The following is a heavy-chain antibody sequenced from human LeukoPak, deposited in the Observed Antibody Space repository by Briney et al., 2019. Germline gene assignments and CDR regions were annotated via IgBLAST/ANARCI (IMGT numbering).Heavy chain of an antibody. CDR2: ITSDNSM. J-gene: IGHJ5*02. CDR1: GFNFRNFE. V-gene: IGHV3-48*03. CDR3: VRGSDCINGACYSYNWFDL. Sequence: AGGSLRLSCAASGFNFRNFEMNWVRQAPGKGLEWLTYITSDNSMTYADSVKGRFSISRDVATGSLFLQINSPRADDTAVYYCVRGSDCINGACYSYNWFDLWGQGALVTVSS. D-gene: IGHD2-21*02.